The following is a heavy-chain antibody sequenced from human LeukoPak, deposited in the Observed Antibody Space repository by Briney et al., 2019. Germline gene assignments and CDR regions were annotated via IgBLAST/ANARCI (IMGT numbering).Heavy chain of an antibody. J-gene: IGHJ3*02. CDR2: INPSGGGT. Sequence: ASVKVSCKASGYTFTSYGISWVRQAPGQGLEWMGIINPSGGGTSYAQKFQGRVTMTRDKSTSTVYMELSSLTSEDTAVYYCARVESWEHSGSSQDVFDIWGQGTMVTVSS. V-gene: IGHV1-46*01. D-gene: IGHD1-26*01. CDR3: ARVESWEHSGSSQDVFDI. CDR1: GYTFTSYG.